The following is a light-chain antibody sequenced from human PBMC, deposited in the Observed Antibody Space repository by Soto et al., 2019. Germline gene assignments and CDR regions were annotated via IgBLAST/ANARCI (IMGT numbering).Light chain of an antibody. J-gene: IGKJ1*01. CDR1: QSVSNNY. CDR3: QQYGSSGT. CDR2: GAS. Sequence: ETVLEQSPGTLCLSPGERASRSCTASQSVSNNYLAWYQQKPGQAPRLLIYGASNRATGIPDRFSGSGSGTDFTLTISRLEPEDFAVYYCQQYGSSGTFGQGTKV. V-gene: IGKV3-20*01.